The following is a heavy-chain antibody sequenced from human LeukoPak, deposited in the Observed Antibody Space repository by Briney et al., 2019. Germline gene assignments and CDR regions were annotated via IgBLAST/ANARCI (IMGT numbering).Heavy chain of an antibody. CDR3: ARDANFHGDSAGSPNWFDP. CDR1: GGSISSYY. D-gene: IGHD4-17*01. Sequence: SETLSLTCTVSGGSISSYYWSWIRQPAGKGLEWIGRIYTSGSTNYNPSLKSRVTMSVDTSKNQFSLKLSSVTAADTAVYYCARDANFHGDSAGSPNWFDPWGQGTLVTVSS. J-gene: IGHJ5*02. V-gene: IGHV4-4*07. CDR2: IYTSGST.